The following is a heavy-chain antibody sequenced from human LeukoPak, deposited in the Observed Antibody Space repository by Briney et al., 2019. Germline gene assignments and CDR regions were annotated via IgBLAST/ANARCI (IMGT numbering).Heavy chain of an antibody. D-gene: IGHD6-13*01. V-gene: IGHV3-33*08. J-gene: IGHJ4*02. CDR3: ARGGSSWYFDY. CDR1: GFTFSNYA. Sequence: PGGSLRLSCTASGFTFSNYAMHWVRQAPGKGLEWVAVIWYDGSNKYYADSVKGRFTISRDNSKNMLYLQMNSLRAEDTAVYYCARGGSSWYFDYWGQGTLVTVSS. CDR2: IWYDGSNK.